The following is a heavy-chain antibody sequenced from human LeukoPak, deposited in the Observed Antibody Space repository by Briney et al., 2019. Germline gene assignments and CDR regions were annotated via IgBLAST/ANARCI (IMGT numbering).Heavy chain of an antibody. D-gene: IGHD2-15*01. V-gene: IGHV3-21*01. CDR1: GFTFSSYS. J-gene: IGHJ5*02. CDR2: ISSSSSYI. CDR3: ARDGVPIRYCSGGSCSGNWFDP. Sequence: GGSLRLSCAASGFTFSSYSMNWVRQAPGKGLEWVSSISSSSSYIYYADSVKGRFTISRDNAKNSLYLQMNSLRAEDTAVYYCARDGVPIRYCSGGSCSGNWFDPRGQGTLVTVSS.